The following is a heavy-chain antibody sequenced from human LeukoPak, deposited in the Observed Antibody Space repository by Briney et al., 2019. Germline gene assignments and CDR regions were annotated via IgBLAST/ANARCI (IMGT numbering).Heavy chain of an antibody. Sequence: TPGGSLRLSCAASGFTFSSYSMNWVRQAPGKGLEWASSISSSSSYIYYADSVKGRFTISRDNAKNSLYLQMNSLRAEDTAVYYCARAEVPAAIDHYWGQGTLVTVSS. CDR2: ISSSSSYI. CDR3: ARAEVPAAIDHY. CDR1: GFTFSSYS. V-gene: IGHV3-21*01. J-gene: IGHJ4*02. D-gene: IGHD2-2*02.